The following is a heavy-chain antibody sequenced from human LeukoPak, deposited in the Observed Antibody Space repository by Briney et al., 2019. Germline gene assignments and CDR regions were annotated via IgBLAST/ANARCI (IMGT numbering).Heavy chain of an antibody. CDR1: GGSISSGSYY. CDR2: IYTSGST. Sequence: PSETLSLTCTVPGGSISSGSYYWSWIRQPAGKGLEWIGRIYTSGSTNYNPSLKSRVTISADTSKNQFSLKMNSVTAADTAVYFCARHIVGAYFDYWGLGTLVTVSS. D-gene: IGHD1-26*01. V-gene: IGHV4-61*02. CDR3: ARHIVGAYFDY. J-gene: IGHJ4*02.